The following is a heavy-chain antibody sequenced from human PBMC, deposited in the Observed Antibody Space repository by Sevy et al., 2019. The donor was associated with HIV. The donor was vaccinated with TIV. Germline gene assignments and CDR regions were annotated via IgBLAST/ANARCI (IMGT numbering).Heavy chain of an antibody. D-gene: IGHD4-17*01. V-gene: IGHV3-48*03. CDR1: GFTFSSYE. CDR2: ISNSGTTI. Sequence: GGSLRLSCEASGFTFSSYEMNWVRQAPGKGLEWVSYISNSGTTISYSDSVRGRFTISRDNARNSLYLQMNSLRGEDTAVYYCARDLPPSATTVAHFDHWGQGTLVTVSS. CDR3: ARDLPPSATTVAHFDH. J-gene: IGHJ4*02.